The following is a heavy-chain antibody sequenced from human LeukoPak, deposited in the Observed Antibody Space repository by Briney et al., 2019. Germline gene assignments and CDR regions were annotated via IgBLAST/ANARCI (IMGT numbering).Heavy chain of an antibody. V-gene: IGHV4-34*01. Sequence: PSETLSLTCAVYGGSFSGYYWSWIRQPPGKGLGWIGEINHSGSTNYNPSLKSRVTISVDTSKNQFSLKLSSVTAADTAVYYCARQYCSSISCYFDYWGQGTLVTVSS. CDR1: GGSFSGYY. CDR3: ARQYCSSISCYFDY. CDR2: INHSGST. J-gene: IGHJ4*02. D-gene: IGHD2-2*01.